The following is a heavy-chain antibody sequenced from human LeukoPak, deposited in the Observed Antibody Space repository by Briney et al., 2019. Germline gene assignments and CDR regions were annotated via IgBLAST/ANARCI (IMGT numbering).Heavy chain of an antibody. D-gene: IGHD3-3*01. CDR1: GYTFTGYY. V-gene: IGHV1-2*02. CDR2: IYPNSGAT. CDR3: ATALLRFLEWRYSGGWFDP. Sequence: GASVKVSCKASGYTFTGYYMHWVRQAPGQGLEWMGWIYPNSGATKYAQKFQGRVTMTRDTSISTAYMELSRLRSDDTAVYYCATALLRFLEWRYSGGWFDPWGQGTLVTVSS. J-gene: IGHJ5*02.